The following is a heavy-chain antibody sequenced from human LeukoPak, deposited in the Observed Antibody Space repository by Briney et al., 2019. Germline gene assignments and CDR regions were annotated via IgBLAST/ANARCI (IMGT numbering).Heavy chain of an antibody. D-gene: IGHD2-2*01. Sequence: GGSLRLSCAASGSTFSSHTMSWVCQAPGKGLEWISYISSTSSIIYYADSVKGRFTTSRDNAKNSLYLQMSSLRAEDTAVYYCARNLPAADYWGQGTLVTVSS. CDR1: GSTFSSHT. CDR3: ARNLPAADY. CDR2: ISSTSSII. V-gene: IGHV3-48*04. J-gene: IGHJ4*02.